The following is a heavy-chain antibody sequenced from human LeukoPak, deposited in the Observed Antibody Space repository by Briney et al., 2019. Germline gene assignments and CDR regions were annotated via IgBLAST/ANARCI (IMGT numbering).Heavy chain of an antibody. V-gene: IGHV3-7*01. CDR2: IKQDGSEK. D-gene: IGHD3-10*01. J-gene: IGHJ5*02. CDR3: ARRLGLGFGEYSNNWFDP. CDR1: GFTFSSYA. Sequence: PGGSLRLSCAASGFTFSSYAMSWVRQAPGKGLEWVANIKQDGSEKYYVDSVKGRFTISRDNAKNSLYLQMNSLRAEDTAVYYCARRLGLGFGEYSNNWFDPWGQGTLVTVSS.